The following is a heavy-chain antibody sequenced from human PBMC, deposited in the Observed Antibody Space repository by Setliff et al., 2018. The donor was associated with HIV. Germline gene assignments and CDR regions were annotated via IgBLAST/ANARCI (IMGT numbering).Heavy chain of an antibody. D-gene: IGHD3-22*01. CDR1: GGTFSSYA. V-gene: IGHV1-69*10. CDR2: IIPILGIA. CDR3: ARGGTYYYDSSGYYPTYYFDY. Sequence: GPSVKVSCKASGGTFSSYAISWVRQAPGQGLEWMGGIIPILGIANYAQKFQGRVTITADESTSTAYMELSSLRSEDTAVYYCARGGTYYYDSSGYYPTYYFDYWGQGTLVTVSS. J-gene: IGHJ4*02.